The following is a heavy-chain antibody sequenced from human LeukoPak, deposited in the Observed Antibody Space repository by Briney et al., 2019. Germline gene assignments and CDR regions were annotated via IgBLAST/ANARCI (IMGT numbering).Heavy chain of an antibody. V-gene: IGHV3-23*01. CDR3: AKGVVVMPATRIDS. CDR1: GFTFNMYA. CDR2: ISGAGGRI. D-gene: IGHD2-15*01. Sequence: GGSLRLSCTASGFTFNMYAMSWVRQAPGKGLEWVSGISGAGGRIYYADSVKGRFTISRDNSKDTLYLQMNNVRPEDTSVYYCAKGVVVMPATRIDSWGQGTLVIVSS. J-gene: IGHJ5*01.